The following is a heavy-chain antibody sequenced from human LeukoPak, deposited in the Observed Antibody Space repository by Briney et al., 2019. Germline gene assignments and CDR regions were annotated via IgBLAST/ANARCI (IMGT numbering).Heavy chain of an antibody. CDR2: ISSSGSTI. J-gene: IGHJ4*02. D-gene: IGHD3-22*01. Sequence: PGGSLRLSCAASGFTFSSYSMYWVRQAPGKGLEWVSYISSSGSTIYYADSVKGRFTISRDNAKNSLYLQMNSLRAEDTAVYYCARDSVYDSSGYEVDYWGQGTLVTVSS. CDR1: GFTFSSYS. CDR3: ARDSVYDSSGYEVDY. V-gene: IGHV3-48*04.